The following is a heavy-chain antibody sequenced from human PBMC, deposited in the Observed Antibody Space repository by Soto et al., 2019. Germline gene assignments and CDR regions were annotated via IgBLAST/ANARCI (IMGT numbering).Heavy chain of an antibody. J-gene: IGHJ4*02. CDR1: GYTFSNYA. CDR3: ARNAVGTYHFDY. CDR2: INVGNGNT. D-gene: IGHD1-1*01. Sequence: QVQLVQSGAEVKKPGASVKVSCKASGYTFSNYAMHWVRQAPGQRLEWMGWINVGNGNTKYSQKFQGRVSITRDTSASTAYMELSSLRSEGTAVYYCARNAVGTYHFDYWGQGTLVTVSS. V-gene: IGHV1-3*01.